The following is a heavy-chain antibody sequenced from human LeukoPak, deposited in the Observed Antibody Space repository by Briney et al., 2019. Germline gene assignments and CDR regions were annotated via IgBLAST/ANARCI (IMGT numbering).Heavy chain of an antibody. J-gene: IGHJ4*02. Sequence: SETLSLTCTVSGGSISSYYWSWIRQPAGKGLEWIGRIYTSGGANYNPSLKSRVTMSVDTSKNQFSLKLSSVTAADTAVYYCAREPGYYDSSGYSPFDYWGQGTLVTVSS. CDR1: GGSISSYY. CDR2: IYTSGGA. D-gene: IGHD3-22*01. CDR3: AREPGYYDSSGYSPFDY. V-gene: IGHV4-4*07.